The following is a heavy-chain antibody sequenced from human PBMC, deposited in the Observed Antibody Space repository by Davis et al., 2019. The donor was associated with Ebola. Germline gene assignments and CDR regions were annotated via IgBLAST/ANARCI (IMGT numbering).Heavy chain of an antibody. D-gene: IGHD4-17*01. CDR2: FNHRGRT. CDR3: ARGESTVTSFYYQYGLGV. CDR1: ASSSSGYY. Sequence: SETLSLTCAVSASSSSGYYLTWIRYTPGQGREWIGDFNHRGRTRYNPSLKCRVTISGDTSKNQFSLKVTSVTAADTAVYFCARGESTVTSFYYQYGLGVWGQGTTVTVSS. J-gene: IGHJ6*02. V-gene: IGHV4-34*01.